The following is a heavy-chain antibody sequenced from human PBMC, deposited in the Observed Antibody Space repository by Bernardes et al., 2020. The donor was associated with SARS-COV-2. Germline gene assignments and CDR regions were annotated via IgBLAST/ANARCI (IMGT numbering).Heavy chain of an antibody. CDR2: ISYSGAT. V-gene: IGHV4-59*01. J-gene: IGHJ3*02. D-gene: IGHD3-3*01. Sequence: SETLSLTCIVSGVSISGYYWSWIRLPPGKGLEWIGYISYSGATNYKPALKSRVTISVDTSKNQFSLKLSSVTAAVTAVYYCASYGGTNTIVGVVMADALEIGVQGTMVTVS. CDR1: GVSISGYY. CDR3: ASYGGTNTIVGVVMADALEI.